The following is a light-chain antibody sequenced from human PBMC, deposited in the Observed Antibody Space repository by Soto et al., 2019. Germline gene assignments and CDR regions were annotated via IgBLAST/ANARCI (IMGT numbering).Light chain of an antibody. CDR1: SSDIGGHDD. Sequence: QSALTQPASVSGSPGQSITISCTGTSSDIGGHDDVSWYQQHPGKVPKLLLYGVTDRPSGVSDRFSGSKSGNVASLTISGLQAEVEADYYCCSYTSDLTPYVFGTGTKVTVL. CDR3: CSYTSDLTPYV. V-gene: IGLV2-14*03. J-gene: IGLJ1*01. CDR2: GVT.